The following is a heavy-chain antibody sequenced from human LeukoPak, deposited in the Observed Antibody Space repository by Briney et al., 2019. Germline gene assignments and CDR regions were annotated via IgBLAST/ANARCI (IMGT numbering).Heavy chain of an antibody. V-gene: IGHV1-2*02. Sequence: ASVKVSCKASGYTFTGYYMHWVGQAPGQRLEWMGWINPNSGGTNYAQKFQGRVTMTRDTSISTAYMELSRLRSDDTAVYYCARLDIVVVPAAVGHDAFDIWGQGTMVTVSS. CDR1: GYTFTGYY. CDR2: INPNSGGT. D-gene: IGHD2-2*01. CDR3: ARLDIVVVPAAVGHDAFDI. J-gene: IGHJ3*02.